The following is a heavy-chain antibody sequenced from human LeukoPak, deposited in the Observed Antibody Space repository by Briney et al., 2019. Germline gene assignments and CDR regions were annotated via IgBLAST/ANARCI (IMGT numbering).Heavy chain of an antibody. D-gene: IGHD3-22*01. J-gene: IGHJ4*02. CDR3: ARPPPDYDSSGYPVPYFDY. Sequence: QPGRSLRLSCAASGFTFSSYGMHWVRQAPGKGLEWVAVISYDGSNKYYADSVKGRFTISRDNSKNTLYLQMNSLRAEDTAVYYCARPPPDYDSSGYPVPYFDYWGQGTLVTVSS. V-gene: IGHV3-30*03. CDR1: GFTFSSYG. CDR2: ISYDGSNK.